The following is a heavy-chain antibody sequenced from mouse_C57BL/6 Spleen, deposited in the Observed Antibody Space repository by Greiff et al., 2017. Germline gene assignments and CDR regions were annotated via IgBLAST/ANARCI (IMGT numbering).Heavy chain of an antibody. CDR3: ARFDGYSSDY. CDR1: GYSFTGYY. J-gene: IGHJ2*01. CDR2: INPSTGGT. Sequence: EVQLQQSGPELVKPGASVKISCKASGYSFTGYYMNWVKQSPEKSLEWIGEINPSTGGTTYNQKFKAKATLTVDKSSSTAYMQLKSLTSEDSAVYYCARFDGYSSDYWGQGTTLTVSS. V-gene: IGHV1-42*01. D-gene: IGHD2-3*01.